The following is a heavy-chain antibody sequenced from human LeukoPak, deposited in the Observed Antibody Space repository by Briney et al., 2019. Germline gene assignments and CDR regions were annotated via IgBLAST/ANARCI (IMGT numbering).Heavy chain of an antibody. Sequence: SETLSLTCTVSGGSISSYYWSWVREPPGKGREWSGYIYYSGSTNYNPSLKSRVTISVDTSKNQFSLKLSSVTAADTAVYYCARAQGLSGYYYFDYWGQGTLVTVSS. CDR3: ARAQGLSGYYYFDY. J-gene: IGHJ4*02. CDR1: GGSISSYY. D-gene: IGHD3-22*01. CDR2: IYYSGST. V-gene: IGHV4-59*01.